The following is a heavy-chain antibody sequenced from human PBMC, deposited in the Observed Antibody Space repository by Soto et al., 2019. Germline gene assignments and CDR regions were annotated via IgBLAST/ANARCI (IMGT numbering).Heavy chain of an antibody. V-gene: IGHV1-58*01. CDR2: IVVGSGNT. Sequence: ASVKVSCKASGFTFTSSAVQWVRQARGQRLEWIGWIVVGSGNTNYAQKFQERVTITRDMSTSTAYMELSSLRSEDTAVYYCAADLPDSGYQKSYYYYYGMDVWGQGTTVTVSS. CDR1: GFTFTSSA. CDR3: AADLPDSGYQKSYYYYYGMDV. J-gene: IGHJ6*02. D-gene: IGHD5-12*01.